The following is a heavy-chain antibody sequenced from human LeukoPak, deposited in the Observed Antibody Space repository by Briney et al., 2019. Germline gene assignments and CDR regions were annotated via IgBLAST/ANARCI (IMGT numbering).Heavy chain of an antibody. V-gene: IGHV4-59*01. Sequence: SETLSLTCTVSGGSISSYDWSWIRQPAGKGLEWIGYIFYSGSTNYNPSLKSRVTISVYTSKNQFSLKLSSVTAADTAVYYCARLKYYYDASGYRAEYFQHWGQGTLVTVSS. CDR2: IFYSGST. CDR1: GGSISSYD. CDR3: ARLKYYYDASGYRAEYFQH. J-gene: IGHJ1*01. D-gene: IGHD3-22*01.